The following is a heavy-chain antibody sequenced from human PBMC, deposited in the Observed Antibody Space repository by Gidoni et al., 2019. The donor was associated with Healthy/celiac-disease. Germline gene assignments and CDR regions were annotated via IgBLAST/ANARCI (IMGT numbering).Heavy chain of an antibody. CDR1: GGTFSSYT. CDR3: ARASGIAVADPWGY. V-gene: IGHV1-69*02. D-gene: IGHD6-19*01. CDR2: IIPILGIA. Sequence: QVQLVQSGAEVKKPGSSVKVSCKASGGTFSSYTISWVRQAPGQGLEWMGRIIPILGIANYAQKCQGRVTITADKSTSTAYMELSSLRSEDTAVYYCARASGIAVADPWGYWGQGTLVTVSS. J-gene: IGHJ4*02.